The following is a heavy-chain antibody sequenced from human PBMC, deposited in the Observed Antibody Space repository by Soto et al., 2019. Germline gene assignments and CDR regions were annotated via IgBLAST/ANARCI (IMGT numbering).Heavy chain of an antibody. CDR3: ARIVTAPGGRRYFDL. J-gene: IGHJ2*01. CDR2: INSSSSYT. D-gene: IGHD3-22*01. V-gene: IGHV3-11*05. CDR1: GFTFSDYY. Sequence: QVQLVESGGGLVKPGGSLRLSCAASGFTFSDYYMSWIRQAPGKGLEWVSYINSSSSYTNYADSVKGRFTISRDNAKNSLYLQMNSLRAEDTAAYYCARIVTAPGGRRYFDLWGRGTLVTVSS.